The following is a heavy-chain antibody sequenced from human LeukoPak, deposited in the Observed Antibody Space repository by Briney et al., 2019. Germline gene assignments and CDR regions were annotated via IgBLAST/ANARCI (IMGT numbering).Heavy chain of an antibody. V-gene: IGHV4-59*01. J-gene: IGHJ4*02. CDR3: ARVNYYDSSGSLDY. D-gene: IGHD3-22*01. CDR1: GGSISSYY. Sequence: SETLSLTCTVSGGSISSYYWSWIRQPPGKGLEWIGYIYYSGSTNYNPSLKSRVTISVDTSKDQFSLKLSSVTAADTAVYYCARVNYYDSSGSLDYWGQGTLVTVSS. CDR2: IYYSGST.